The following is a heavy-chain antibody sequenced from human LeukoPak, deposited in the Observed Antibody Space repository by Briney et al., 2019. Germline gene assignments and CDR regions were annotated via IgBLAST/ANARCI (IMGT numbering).Heavy chain of an antibody. CDR1: GYSFTKYG. D-gene: IGHD1-26*01. J-gene: IGHJ4*02. Sequence: ASVKVSCKASGYSFTKYGLNWVRQTPGQGLQWMGWISCYNGHTHYAQNFQGRVTMTTDTSTNTAYMELRGLRSDDTAIYYCARREERSASPFFFDSWGQGTLVTVSS. V-gene: IGHV1-18*01. CDR3: ARREERSASPFFFDS. CDR2: ISCYNGHT.